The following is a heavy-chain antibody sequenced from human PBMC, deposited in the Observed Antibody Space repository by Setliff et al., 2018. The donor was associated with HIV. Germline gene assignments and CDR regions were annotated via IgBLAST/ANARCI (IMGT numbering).Heavy chain of an antibody. J-gene: IGHJ4*02. D-gene: IGHD2-8*02. CDR2: INHSGST. CDR3: AASTFDLLLLDY. CDR1: DGSLSSYY. Sequence: SETPSLTCAVYDGSLSSYYWSWIRQPPGKALEWIAEINHSGSTNYNPSLKNRVAISMDTSKNQFSLNLTSVTAADTAVYYCAASTFDLLLLDYWGQGTRVTVSS. V-gene: IGHV4-34*01.